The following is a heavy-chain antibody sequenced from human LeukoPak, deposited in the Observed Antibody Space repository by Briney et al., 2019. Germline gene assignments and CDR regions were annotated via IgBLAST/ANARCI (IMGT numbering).Heavy chain of an antibody. CDR2: INPNSGGT. Sequence: ASVEVSCKASGYTFTGYYMHWVRQAPGQGLEWMGWINPNSGGTNYAQKFQERVTITRDMSTSTAYMELSSLRSEDTAVYYCAAGSGYLLLGFGYWGQGTLVTVSS. CDR3: AAGSGYLLLGFGY. D-gene: IGHD6-25*01. J-gene: IGHJ4*02. V-gene: IGHV1-2*02. CDR1: GYTFTGYY.